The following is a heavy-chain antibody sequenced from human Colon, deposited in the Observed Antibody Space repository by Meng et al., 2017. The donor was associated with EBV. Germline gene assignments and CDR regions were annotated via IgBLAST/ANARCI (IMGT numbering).Heavy chain of an antibody. CDR1: GYTFTRYP. CDR2: ISTNTGNP. J-gene: IGHJ4*02. Sequence: VQLGQYGSELKKPGASVTVSCKASGYTFTRYPMNWVRQAPGQGLEWMGWISTNTGNPTYAQGSTGRFVFSVDTSVSTAYLQISSLKAEDTAVYYCGTLKYTSGFYGPAYWGQGALVTVSS. V-gene: IGHV7-4-1*02. CDR3: GTLKYTSGFYGPAY. D-gene: IGHD6-19*01.